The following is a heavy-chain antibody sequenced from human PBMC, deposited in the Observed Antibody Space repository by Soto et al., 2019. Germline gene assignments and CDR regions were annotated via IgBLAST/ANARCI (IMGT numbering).Heavy chain of an antibody. CDR1: GFTFSSYG. J-gene: IGHJ3*02. CDR2: IWYDGSNK. Sequence: WGSLRLSCAASGFTFSSYGMHWVRQAPGKGLEWVAVIWYDGSNKYYADSVKGRFTISRDNSKNTLYLQMNSLRAEDTAVYYCARSCSGGSCYSGAFDIWGQGTMVTVSS. CDR3: ARSCSGGSCYSGAFDI. V-gene: IGHV3-33*01. D-gene: IGHD2-15*01.